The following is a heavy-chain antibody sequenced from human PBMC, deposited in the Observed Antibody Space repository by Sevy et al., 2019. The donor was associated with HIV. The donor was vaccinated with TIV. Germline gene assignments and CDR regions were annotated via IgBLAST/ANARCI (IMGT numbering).Heavy chain of an antibody. CDR2: ISAYTGDT. J-gene: IGHJ4*02. CDR3: ARGDYGDYGDENFDY. CDR1: GYSFNMYG. Sequence: ASVKVSCKTSGYSFNMYGISWVRQAPGQGLEWMGWISAYTGDTDYRQMFRGRVTMTRDTSISTAYMELSRLRSDDTAVYYCARGDYGDYGDENFDYWGQGTLVTVSS. D-gene: IGHD4-17*01. V-gene: IGHV1-18*01.